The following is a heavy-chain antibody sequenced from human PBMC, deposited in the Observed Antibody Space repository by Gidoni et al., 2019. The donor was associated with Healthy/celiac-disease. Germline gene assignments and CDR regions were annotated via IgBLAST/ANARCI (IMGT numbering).Heavy chain of an antibody. CDR3: AKDQLYSSSPPYYFDY. V-gene: IGHV3-23*01. CDR1: GFTFSSYA. D-gene: IGHD6-6*01. J-gene: IGHJ4*02. CDR2: MRGRGGST. Sequence: EVQLLESGGGLVQPGGSLRLSCAASGFTFSSYAMSWGRQAPGKGLELVSAMRGRGGSTYYADSVKGRFTISRDNSKNTLYLQMNSLRAEDTAVYYCAKDQLYSSSPPYYFDYWGQGTLVTVSS.